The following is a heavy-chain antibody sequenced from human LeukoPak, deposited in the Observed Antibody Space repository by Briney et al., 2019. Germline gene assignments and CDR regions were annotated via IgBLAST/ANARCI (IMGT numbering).Heavy chain of an antibody. CDR2: INSDGSST. J-gene: IGHJ4*02. CDR1: GFTFSSYW. V-gene: IGHV3-74*01. D-gene: IGHD1-1*01. Sequence: GGSLRLSCAASGFTFSSYWVHWVRQAPGKGLVWVSRINSDGSSTSYADSVKGRFTISRDNAKNTLYLQMNSLRAEDTAVYYCASERGGSTGTYGYWGQGTLVTVSS. CDR3: ASERGGSTGTYGY.